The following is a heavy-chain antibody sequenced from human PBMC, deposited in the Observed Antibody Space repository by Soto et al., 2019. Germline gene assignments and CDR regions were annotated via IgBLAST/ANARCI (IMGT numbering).Heavy chain of an antibody. V-gene: IGHV4-34*01. D-gene: IGHD3-3*01. CDR1: GGSFSGYY. J-gene: IGHJ6*02. CDR3: ARDGNYDFWSGYWSHLGYYGMDV. CDR2: INHIGST. Sequence: SETLSLTCAVYGGSFSGYYWSWIRQPPGKGLEWIGEINHIGSTNYNPSLKSRVTISVDTSKNQFSLKLSSVTAADTAVYYCARDGNYDFWSGYWSHLGYYGMDVWGQGTTVTVSS.